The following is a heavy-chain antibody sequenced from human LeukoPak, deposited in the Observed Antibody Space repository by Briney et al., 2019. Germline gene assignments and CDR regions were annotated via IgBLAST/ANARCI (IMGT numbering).Heavy chain of an antibody. CDR2: IRYDGKNK. Sequence: GGSLRLSCAASGLTFSSYGMHWVRQAPGKGLEWVAFIRYDGKNKYYADSVKGRFTISRDNSKNTLYLQMNSLRAEDTAVYYCAKSPLVGATLYYFDYWGQGTLVTVSS. J-gene: IGHJ4*02. V-gene: IGHV3-30*02. CDR1: GLTFSSYG. CDR3: AKSPLVGATLYYFDY. D-gene: IGHD1-26*01.